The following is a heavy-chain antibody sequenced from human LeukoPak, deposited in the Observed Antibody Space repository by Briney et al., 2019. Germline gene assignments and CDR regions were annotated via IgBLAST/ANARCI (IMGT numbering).Heavy chain of an antibody. J-gene: IGHJ4*02. Sequence: PGGSLRLSCAASGFTFSSYAMGWVRQAPGKGLEWVSAISGSGGSTFYAGSVKGRFAISRDNSKSTLYLQMNSLRAADTAIYYCTKDQKQYSSGWYNYWGQGTLVTVSS. V-gene: IGHV3-23*01. D-gene: IGHD6-19*01. CDR1: GFTFSSYA. CDR2: ISGSGGST. CDR3: TKDQKQYSSGWYNY.